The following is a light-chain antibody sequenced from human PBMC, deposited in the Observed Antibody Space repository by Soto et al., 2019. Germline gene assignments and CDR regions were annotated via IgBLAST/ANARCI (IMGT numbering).Light chain of an antibody. CDR1: QSVSSY. V-gene: IGKV3-11*01. J-gene: IGKJ2*01. CDR2: DAS. CDR3: QQRSIWPPYT. Sequence: EIVLTQSPATLSLSPGERATLSCRASQSVSSYLAWYQQKPGQAPRLLIYDASNRATGIPARFSGSGSGTDFTLTISCLEPEDFAVYYCQQRSIWPPYTFGQGTKLEIK.